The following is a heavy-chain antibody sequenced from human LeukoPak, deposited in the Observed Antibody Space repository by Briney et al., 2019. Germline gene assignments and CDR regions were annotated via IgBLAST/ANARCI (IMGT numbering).Heavy chain of an antibody. CDR2: ISWNSGST. J-gene: IGHJ4*02. CDR1: GFSFDNYA. D-gene: IGHD6-13*01. CDR3: VKVTAAGFVDH. Sequence: GGSLRLSCAASGFSFDNYAMHWVRQAPGKGLEWVSGISWNSGSTGYADSVKGRFTISKDNAKKSLYLQMNSLGAEDTALYYCVKVTAAGFVDHWGQGTLVTVSS. V-gene: IGHV3-9*01.